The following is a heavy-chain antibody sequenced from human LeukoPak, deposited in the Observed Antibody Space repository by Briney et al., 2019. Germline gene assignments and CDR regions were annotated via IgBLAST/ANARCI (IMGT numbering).Heavy chain of an antibody. Sequence: SETLSLTCAVSGYSISSSNWRGWIRQPPGKGLEWIGYIYYTGTIYSNPSLRSRVTMSVDTSKNQFSLRLNSVTAVDTAVYYCARKPDSRNWFDPWGQGTLVIVSS. CDR2: IYYTGTI. CDR3: ARKPDSRNWFDP. D-gene: IGHD6-13*01. CDR1: GYSISSSNW. V-gene: IGHV4-28*05. J-gene: IGHJ5*02.